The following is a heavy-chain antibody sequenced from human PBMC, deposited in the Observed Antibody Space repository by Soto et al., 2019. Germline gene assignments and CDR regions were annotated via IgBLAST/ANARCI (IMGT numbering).Heavy chain of an antibody. D-gene: IGHD3-9*01. V-gene: IGHV4-30-2*01. CDR3: ARVDTSDWSASRGGVDY. CDR1: GGSISSGGYS. Sequence: SETLSLTCAVSGGSISSGGYSWSWIRQPPGKGLEWIGYIYHSGSTYYNPSLKSRVTISVDRSKNQFSLKLSSVTAADTAVYYCARVDTSDWSASRGGVDYWGQGTLVTVSS. J-gene: IGHJ4*02. CDR2: IYHSGST.